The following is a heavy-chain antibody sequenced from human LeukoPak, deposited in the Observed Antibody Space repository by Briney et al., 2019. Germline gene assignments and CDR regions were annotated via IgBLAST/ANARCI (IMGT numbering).Heavy chain of an antibody. Sequence: GRSLRLSCAASGFTFSSYAMHWVRQAPGKGLEWVAVISYDGSNKYYADSVKGRFTISRDNSKNTLYLQMDSLRAEDTAVFYCARGVRGLKYLAPDYWGQGTLVTVSS. J-gene: IGHJ4*02. V-gene: IGHV3-30*04. CDR1: GFTFSSYA. CDR3: ARGVRGLKYLAPDY. CDR2: ISYDGSNK. D-gene: IGHD3-10*01.